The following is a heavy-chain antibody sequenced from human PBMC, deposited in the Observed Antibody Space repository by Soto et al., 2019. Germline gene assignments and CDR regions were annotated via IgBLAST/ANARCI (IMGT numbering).Heavy chain of an antibody. CDR3: ARDRLAGYYYSGMDV. CDR2: IWYDGSNK. Sequence: GGSLRLSCAASGFTFSSYGMHWVRQAPGKGLEWVAVIWYDGSNKYYADSVKGRFTISRDNSKNTLYLQMNSLRAEDTAVYYWARDRLAGYYYSGMDVWGQGTTVTVSS. J-gene: IGHJ6*02. V-gene: IGHV3-33*01. CDR1: GFTFSSYG. D-gene: IGHD6-19*01.